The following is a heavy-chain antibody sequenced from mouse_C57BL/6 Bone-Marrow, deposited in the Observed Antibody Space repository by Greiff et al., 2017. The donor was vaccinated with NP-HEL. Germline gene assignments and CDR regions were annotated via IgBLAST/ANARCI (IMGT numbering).Heavy chain of an antibody. V-gene: IGHV4-1*01. D-gene: IGHD2-12*01. CDR3: ARPDNYAGYFDD. Sequence: AASGVDFSRYWMSGVRRAPGKGLEWLGEINPDSSTINYAPSLTDEFIISRDNAKNTLYLQMSKVRSEDTALYYCARPDNYAGYFDDWGTGTTVTVSS. CDR2: INPDSSTI. J-gene: IGHJ1*03. CDR1: GVDFSRYW.